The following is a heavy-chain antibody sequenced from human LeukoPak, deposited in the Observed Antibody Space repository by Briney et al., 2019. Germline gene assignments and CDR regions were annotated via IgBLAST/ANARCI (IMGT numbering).Heavy chain of an antibody. CDR1: GFTFSRYW. D-gene: IGHD3-10*01. J-gene: IGHJ3*02. V-gene: IGHV3-7*01. CDR3: ARRQLLWFGELSAFDI. CDR2: IKQDGSEK. Sequence: GGSLRLSCEVSGFTFSRYWMSWVRQAPGKGLEWVANIKQDGSEKHYVDSVKGRFTISRDNAKNSLYLQMNSLRAEDTAVYYCARRQLLWFGELSAFDIWGQGTMVTVSS.